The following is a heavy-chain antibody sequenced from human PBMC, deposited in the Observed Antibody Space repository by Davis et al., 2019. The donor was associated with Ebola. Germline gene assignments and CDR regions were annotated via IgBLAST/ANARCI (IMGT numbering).Heavy chain of an antibody. Sequence: PGGSLRLSCAASGFTFSSYSMNWVRQAPGMGLEWVSSISSSRSYIYYADSVKGRFTISRDNAKNSLYLQMNSLRAEDTAVYYCASLDYDILTGYPYWGQGTLVTVSS. V-gene: IGHV3-21*01. J-gene: IGHJ4*02. CDR1: GFTFSSYS. CDR2: ISSSRSYI. D-gene: IGHD3-9*01. CDR3: ASLDYDILTGYPY.